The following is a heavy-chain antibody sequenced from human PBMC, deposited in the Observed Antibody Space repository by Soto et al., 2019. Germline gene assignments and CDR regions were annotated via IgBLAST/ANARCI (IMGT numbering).Heavy chain of an antibody. CDR2: INHSGGT. J-gene: IGHJ4*02. CDR3: ARGVVRRVIIQYTSFFDY. CDR1: GGSFSSYY. D-gene: IGHD3-10*01. Sequence: SETLALTCAVYGGSFSSYYWSWIRQSPGKGLEWIGEINHSGGTNYNPSLKSRVTISVDTSKNQFSLKVSSVTAADTAVYYCARGVVRRVIIQYTSFFDYWGLGTLVTVSS. V-gene: IGHV4-34*01.